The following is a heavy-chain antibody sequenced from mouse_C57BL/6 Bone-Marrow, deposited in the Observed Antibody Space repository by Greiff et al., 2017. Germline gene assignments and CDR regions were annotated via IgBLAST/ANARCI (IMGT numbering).Heavy chain of an antibody. V-gene: IGHV1-81*01. J-gene: IGHJ3*01. D-gene: IGHD2-2*01. CDR2: ISPRSGNT. Sequence: QVQLQQSGAELARPGASVKLSCKASGYTFTSYGISWVKQRTGQGLEWIGEISPRSGNTYYNEKFTGKATLTADKYSSTAYRELRRLTSEDSAFYFGARCGYLGRFAYWGQGTLVTVSA. CDR1: GYTFTSYG. CDR3: ARCGYLGRFAY.